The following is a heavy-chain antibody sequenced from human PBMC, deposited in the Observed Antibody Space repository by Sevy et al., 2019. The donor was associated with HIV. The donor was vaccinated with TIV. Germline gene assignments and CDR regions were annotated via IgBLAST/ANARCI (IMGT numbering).Heavy chain of an antibody. V-gene: IGHV3-23*01. D-gene: IGHD5-18*01. CDR3: ASGDTTMITDLDY. Sequence: GGSLRLSCGASGFTFSNYAMSWVRQAPGKGPEWVSGINNGGSTYYADSVKGRFTISRDNSKKMVFLQMNSLTAADTAVYYCASGDTTMITDLDYWGQGALVTVSS. J-gene: IGHJ4*02. CDR2: INNGGST. CDR1: GFTFSNYA.